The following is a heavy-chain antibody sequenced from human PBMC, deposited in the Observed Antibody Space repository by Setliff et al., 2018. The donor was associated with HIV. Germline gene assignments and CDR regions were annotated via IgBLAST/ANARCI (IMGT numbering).Heavy chain of an antibody. CDR2: INHSGSA. CDR3: DFDS. D-gene: IGHD6-19*01. V-gene: IGHV4-34*01. CDR1: GGSFSGYS. Sequence: PSETLSLTCAVYGGSFSGYSWIWIRQPPGKGLEWIGEINHSGSANYNPSLKSRVTISLDTSRNQFSLKLTSMTAADKYGSGWDFDSWGQGTLVTVSS. J-gene: IGHJ4*02.